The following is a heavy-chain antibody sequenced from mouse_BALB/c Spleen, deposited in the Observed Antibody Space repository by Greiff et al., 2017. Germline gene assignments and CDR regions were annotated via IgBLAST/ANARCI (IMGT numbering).Heavy chain of an antibody. J-gene: IGHJ2*01. CDR2: ISSGSSTI. CDR3: ARGGNYFDY. Sequence: EVQRVESGGGLVQPGGSRKLSCAASGFTFSSFGMHWVRQAPEKGLEWVAYISSGSSTIYYADTVKGRFTISRDNPKNTLFLQMTSLRSEDTAMYYCARGGNYFDYWGQGTTLTVSS. V-gene: IGHV5-17*02. CDR1: GFTFSSFG.